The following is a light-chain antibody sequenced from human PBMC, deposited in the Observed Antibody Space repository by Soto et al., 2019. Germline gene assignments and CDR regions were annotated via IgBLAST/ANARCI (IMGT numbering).Light chain of an antibody. Sequence: EIVMTQSPATLSVSPGERATLSCRARQSVTSNLAWYQQKPGQAPRLLISDASTRATGIPARFSGSGSGTEFTLTISSLQSEDFAVYYCQQYVNWRTFGQGTRVEIK. J-gene: IGKJ1*01. CDR1: QSVTSN. CDR2: DAS. V-gene: IGKV3-15*01. CDR3: QQYVNWRT.